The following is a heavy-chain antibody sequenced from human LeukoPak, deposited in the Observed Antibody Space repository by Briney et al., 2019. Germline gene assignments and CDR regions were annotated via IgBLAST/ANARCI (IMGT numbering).Heavy chain of an antibody. CDR2: IYYSGST. CDR1: GGSISSYY. J-gene: IGHJ4*02. V-gene: IGHV4-59*01. CDR3: ARGEVAGTPFDY. D-gene: IGHD2-15*01. Sequence: SETLSLTCTVSGGSISSYYWSWIRQPPGKGLEWIGYIYYSGSTNYNPSLKSRVTISVDTSKNQFSLKLSSVTAADTAVYYCARGEVAGTPFDYWGQGTLVTVSS.